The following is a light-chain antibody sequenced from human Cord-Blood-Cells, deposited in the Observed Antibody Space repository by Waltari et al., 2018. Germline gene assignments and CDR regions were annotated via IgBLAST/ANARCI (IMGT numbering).Light chain of an antibody. J-gene: IGLJ3*02. CDR1: SLYLGSNS. Sequence: QSVLPQPPSASGTPGQRVTISCSGSSLYLGSNSVSWYQQLPGTAPKLLIYRNNQRPSGVPDRFSGSKSGTSASLAISGLRSEDEADYYCAAWDDSLSGWVFGGGTKLTVL. CDR2: RNN. CDR3: AAWDDSLSGWV. V-gene: IGLV1-47*01.